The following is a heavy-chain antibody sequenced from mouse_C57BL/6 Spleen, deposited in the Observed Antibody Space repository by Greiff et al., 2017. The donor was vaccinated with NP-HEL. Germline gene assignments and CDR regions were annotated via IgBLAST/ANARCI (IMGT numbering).Heavy chain of an antibody. V-gene: IGHV5-17*01. Sequence: DVMLVESGGGLVKPGGSLKLSCAASGFTFSDYGMHWVRQAPEKGLEWVAYISSGSSTIYYADTVKGRFTISSDNAKNTLFLQMTSLRSEDTAMYYCAKYYFDYWGQGTTLTVSS. CDR1: GFTFSDYG. CDR3: AKYYFDY. J-gene: IGHJ2*01. CDR2: ISSGSSTI.